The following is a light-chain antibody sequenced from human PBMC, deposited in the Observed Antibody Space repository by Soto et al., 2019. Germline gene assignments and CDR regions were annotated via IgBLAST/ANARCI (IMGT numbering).Light chain of an antibody. CDR2: DAS. Sequence: EIVLTQSPVTLSLSPGQRATLSCRASQSVSSHLAWYQQKPGQAPRLLIYDASNRATGIPARVSGSGSGTDFTLTISRLEPEDFAVYYCQQRSNWPAFGGGTKVEIK. V-gene: IGKV3-11*01. CDR1: QSVSSH. J-gene: IGKJ4*01. CDR3: QQRSNWPA.